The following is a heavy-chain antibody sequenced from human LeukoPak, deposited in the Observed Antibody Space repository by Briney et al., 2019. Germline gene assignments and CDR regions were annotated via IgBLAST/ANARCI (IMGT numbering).Heavy chain of an antibody. CDR3: ARLHDGYRYGADY. D-gene: IGHD5-18*01. CDR1: GGSISTYY. Sequence: SETLSLTCTVSGGSISTYYWSWMRQPPGRGLEWIGYIYYSGSTNHNPSLQSRVTISVDTSKNQFSLKLSPVTAADTAVYYCARLHDGYRYGADYWGQGTLVTAS. J-gene: IGHJ4*02. CDR2: IYYSGST. V-gene: IGHV4-59*08.